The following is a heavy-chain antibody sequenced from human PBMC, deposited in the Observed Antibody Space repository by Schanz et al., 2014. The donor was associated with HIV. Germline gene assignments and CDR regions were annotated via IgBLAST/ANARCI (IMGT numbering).Heavy chain of an antibody. CDR2: ISSSGSTI. Sequence: VQLVESGGGVVQPGRSLRLSCAASGFNFSIYVMTWVRQAPGKGLEWVSYISSSGSTIYYADSVKGRFTISRDNAKNSLYLQMNSLRAEDTAVYYCARDREYYYGSGSRDYYYYGMDVWGQGTTVTVSS. CDR1: GFNFSIYV. J-gene: IGHJ6*02. CDR3: ARDREYYYGSGSRDYYYYGMDV. D-gene: IGHD3-10*01. V-gene: IGHV3-48*04.